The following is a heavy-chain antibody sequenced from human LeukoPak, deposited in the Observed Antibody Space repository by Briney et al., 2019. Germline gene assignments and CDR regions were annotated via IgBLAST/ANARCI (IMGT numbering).Heavy chain of an antibody. J-gene: IGHJ5*02. D-gene: IGHD3-22*01. V-gene: IGHV4-34*01. CDR2: INHSGST. Sequence: SETLSLTCAVYGGSFSGYYWSWIRQPPGKGLEWIGEINHSGSTNYNPSLKSRVTISVDTSKSQFSLKLSSVTAADTAVYYCARVPYYYDSSGYSRGIWFDPWGQGTLVTVSS. CDR3: ARVPYYYDSSGYSRGIWFDP. CDR1: GGSFSGYY.